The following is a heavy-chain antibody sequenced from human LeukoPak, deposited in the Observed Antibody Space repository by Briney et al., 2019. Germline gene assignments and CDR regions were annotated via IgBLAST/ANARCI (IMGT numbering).Heavy chain of an antibody. CDR2: INSDGSST. V-gene: IGHV3-74*01. Sequence: GGSLRLSCAASGFTFSSYWMHWDRQAPGRGLVWVSRINSDGSSTSYADSVKGRFTISRDNAKNTLYLQMNSLRAEDTAVYYCASTGDYSDYWGQGTPVTVSS. CDR3: ASTGDYSDY. CDR1: GFTFSSYW. J-gene: IGHJ4*02.